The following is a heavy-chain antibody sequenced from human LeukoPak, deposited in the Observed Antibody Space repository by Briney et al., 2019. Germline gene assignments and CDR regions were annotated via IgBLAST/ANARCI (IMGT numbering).Heavy chain of an antibody. Sequence: NSSETLSLTCTVSGGSISSSSYYWGWIRQPPGKGLEWIGSIYYSGSTYYNPSLKSRVTISVDTSKNQFSLKLSSVTAADTAVYYCARDKCLGGYCSGGRANWFDPWGQGTLVTVSS. CDR3: ARDKCLGGYCSGGRANWFDP. CDR1: GGSISSSSYY. V-gene: IGHV4-39*07. CDR2: IYYSGST. J-gene: IGHJ5*02. D-gene: IGHD2-15*01.